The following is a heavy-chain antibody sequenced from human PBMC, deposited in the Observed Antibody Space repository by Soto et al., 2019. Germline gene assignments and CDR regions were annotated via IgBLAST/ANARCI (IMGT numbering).Heavy chain of an antibody. CDR2: ISSSGSLI. J-gene: IGHJ6*02. D-gene: IGHD4-17*01. CDR3: VRDPPPDSETVYMDV. V-gene: IGHV3-48*04. CDR1: GFTFSSYA. Sequence: GGSLRLSCAASGFTFSSYAMSWVRQAPGKGLEWISYISSSGSLIYYADSVKGRFTISRDNANNPLYLQMNSLRVEDTAVYYCVRDPPPDSETVYMDVWGQGNTVTVSS.